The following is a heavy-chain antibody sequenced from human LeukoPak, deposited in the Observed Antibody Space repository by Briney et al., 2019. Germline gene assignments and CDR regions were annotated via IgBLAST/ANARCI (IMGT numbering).Heavy chain of an antibody. J-gene: IGHJ4*02. CDR2: IYPNSGAT. CDR3: GTLLSNGPFDY. V-gene: IGHV1-2*02. CDR1: GYTFTGYY. Sequence: ASVKVSCKASGYTFTGYYMHWVRQAPGQGLEWMGYIYPNSGATKYAQKFQGRVTMTRDTSISTAYMELSGLRSDDTAVYYCGTLLSNGPFDYWGQGSLVSVSS.